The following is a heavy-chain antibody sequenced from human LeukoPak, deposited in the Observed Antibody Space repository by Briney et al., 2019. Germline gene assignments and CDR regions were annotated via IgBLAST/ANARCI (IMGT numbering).Heavy chain of an antibody. CDR1: GFTFSSYS. CDR3: ANELDMTPRPGVDY. CDR2: ISSSSSYI. V-gene: IGHV3-21*04. Sequence: GGSRRLSCAASGFTFSSYSMNWVRQAPGKGLEWVSSISSSSSYIYYADSVKGRFTISRDNSKNTLYLQMHSLRAEDTAVYYCANELDMTPRPGVDYWGQGTLVTVSS. J-gene: IGHJ4*02. D-gene: IGHD6-13*01.